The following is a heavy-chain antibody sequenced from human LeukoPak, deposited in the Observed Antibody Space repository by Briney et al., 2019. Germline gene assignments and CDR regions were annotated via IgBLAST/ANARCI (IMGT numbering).Heavy chain of an antibody. D-gene: IGHD3-10*01. V-gene: IGHV5-10-1*01. CDR3: ARLQMLRGITDAFDI. Sequence: GGSLKISCKGSGYSFTNNWISWVRQVPGKGLEWMGRMDPSDSYTNYSPSFQGHVTISADKSISTAYLQWNSLKASDTAMYYCARLQMLRGITDAFDIWGQGTMVTVSS. CDR2: MDPSDSYT. J-gene: IGHJ3*02. CDR1: GYSFTNNW.